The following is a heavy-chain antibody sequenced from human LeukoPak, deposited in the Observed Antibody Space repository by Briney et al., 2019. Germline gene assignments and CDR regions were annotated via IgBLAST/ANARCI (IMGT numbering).Heavy chain of an antibody. D-gene: IGHD3-22*01. Sequence: GESLKISCKGSGYSFTSYWIGWVRQMPGKGLEWMGIIYPGDSDTRYSPSFQGQVTISAVKSISTAYLQWSSLKASDTAMYYCARLGVDYYDSSGYADYWGQGTLVTVSS. CDR3: ARLGVDYYDSSGYADY. V-gene: IGHV5-51*01. J-gene: IGHJ4*02. CDR1: GYSFTSYW. CDR2: IYPGDSDT.